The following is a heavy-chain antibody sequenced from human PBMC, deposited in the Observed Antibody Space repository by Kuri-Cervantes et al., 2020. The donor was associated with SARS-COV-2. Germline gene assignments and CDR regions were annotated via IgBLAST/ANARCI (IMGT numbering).Heavy chain of an antibody. CDR1: GFTVSSNY. CDR2: IYSCGST. CDR3: VRDGDHKNFDY. J-gene: IGHJ4*02. Sequence: GGSLRLSCAASGFTVSSNYMSWVRQAPGKGLEWVSVIYSCGSTYYADSVKGRFTISRDNSKNTLYLQMNSLTAEDTAVYYCVRDGDHKNFDYWGQGTLVTVSS. D-gene: IGHD7-27*01. V-gene: IGHV3-66*03.